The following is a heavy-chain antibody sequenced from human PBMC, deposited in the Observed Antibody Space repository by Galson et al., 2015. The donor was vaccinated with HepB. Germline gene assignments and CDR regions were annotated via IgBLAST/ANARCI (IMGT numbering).Heavy chain of an antibody. J-gene: IGHJ5*02. CDR1: GYTFTSYA. V-gene: IGHV1-3*01. D-gene: IGHD2-21*01. CDR3: ARDSRILQNWFDP. CDR2: IDAGNGNT. Sequence: SVKVSCKASGYTFTSYAMYWVRQAPGQRLEWMGWIDAGNGNTKYSQKFQGRVTITRDTSASTAYMELSSLRSEDTAVYYCARDSRILQNWFDPWGQGTLVTASS.